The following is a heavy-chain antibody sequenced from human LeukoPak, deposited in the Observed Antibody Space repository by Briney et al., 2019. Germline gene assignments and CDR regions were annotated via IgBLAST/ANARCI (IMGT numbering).Heavy chain of an antibody. Sequence: GGSLRLSCAASGFTFSNYWMHWVRQAPGKGLVWVSRISDDGSRTSYADSVKGRFTISRDNAKNTLYLQMNSLRAEDTAIFYCARVRDGSGSFDYWGQGTLVTVS. D-gene: IGHD3-10*01. CDR3: ARVRDGSGSFDY. V-gene: IGHV3-74*01. CDR2: ISDDGSRT. CDR1: GFTFSNYW. J-gene: IGHJ4*02.